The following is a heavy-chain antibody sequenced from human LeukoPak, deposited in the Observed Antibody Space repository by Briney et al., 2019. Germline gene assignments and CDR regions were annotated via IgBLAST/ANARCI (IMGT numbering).Heavy chain of an antibody. CDR3: ARDSIAAAGFDY. D-gene: IGHD6-13*01. V-gene: IGHV1-18*01. Sequence: ASVKVSCKASGYTFTSYDINWVRQATGQGLEWMGWISAYNGNTNYAQKLQGRVTMTTDTSTSTAYMELRSLRSDDTAVYYCARDSIAAAGFDYWGQGTLVTVSS. CDR2: ISAYNGNT. CDR1: GYTFTSYD. J-gene: IGHJ4*02.